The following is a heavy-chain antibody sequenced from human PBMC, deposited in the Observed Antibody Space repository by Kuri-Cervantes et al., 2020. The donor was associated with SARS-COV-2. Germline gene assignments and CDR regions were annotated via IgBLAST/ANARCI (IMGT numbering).Heavy chain of an antibody. J-gene: IGHJ4*02. V-gene: IGHV1-69*10. CDR2: IIPILGIA. Sequence: SVKVSCKASGGTFSSYAISWVRQAPGQRLEWMGGIIPILGIANYAQKFQGRVTMTTDTSTSTAYMELRSLRSDDTAVYHCARQLARVGFDYWGQGTLVTVSS. D-gene: IGHD6-13*01. CDR3: ARQLARVGFDY. CDR1: GGTFSSYA.